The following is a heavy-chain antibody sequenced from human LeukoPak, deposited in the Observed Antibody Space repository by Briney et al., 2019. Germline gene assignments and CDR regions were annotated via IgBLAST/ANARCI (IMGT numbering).Heavy chain of an antibody. V-gene: IGHV3-9*03. CDR3: AKGDSSGYYYNWFDP. CDR1: GFTFSSYA. J-gene: IGHJ5*02. CDR2: ISWNSGSI. Sequence: GGSLRLSCAASGFTFSSYAMHWVRQAPGKGLEWVSGISWNSGSIGYADSVKGRFTISRDNAKNSLYLQMNSLRAEDMALYYCAKGDSSGYYYNWFDPWGQGTLVTVSS. D-gene: IGHD3-22*01.